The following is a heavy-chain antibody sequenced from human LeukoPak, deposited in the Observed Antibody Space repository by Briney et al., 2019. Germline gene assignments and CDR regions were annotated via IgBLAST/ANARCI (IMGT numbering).Heavy chain of an antibody. V-gene: IGHV3-23*01. J-gene: IGHJ4*02. CDR1: GFTFSSYA. D-gene: IGHD3-22*01. CDR3: AREALQGYDSSGYYRGFYYFDY. Sequence: PGGSLRLSCAASGFTFSSYAMSWVRQAPGKGLEWVSAISGSGGSTYYADSVKGRFTISRDNSKNTLYLQMNSLRAEDTAVYYCAREALQGYDSSGYYRGFYYFDYWGQGTLVTVSS. CDR2: ISGSGGST.